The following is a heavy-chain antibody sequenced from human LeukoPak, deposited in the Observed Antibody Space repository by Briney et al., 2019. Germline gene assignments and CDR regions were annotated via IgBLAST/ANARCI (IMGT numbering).Heavy chain of an antibody. V-gene: IGHV1-2*02. D-gene: IGHD6-19*01. CDR2: IDPPSGAP. Sequence: GASVKVSCKASGYTFTGQFIHWLRQAPGQGLEWMGWIDPPSGAPHYAPKFQDRVTMTRDTSIATAYLEVPRLKSDDTAVYYCARSGFSTGFYLDFWGQGTLISVSS. CDR1: GYTFTGQF. CDR3: ARSGFSTGFYLDF. J-gene: IGHJ4*02.